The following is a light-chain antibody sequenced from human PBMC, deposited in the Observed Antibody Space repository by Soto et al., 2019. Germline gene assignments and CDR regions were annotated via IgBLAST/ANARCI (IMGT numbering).Light chain of an antibody. CDR1: QSVFYSSNNKNY. V-gene: IGKV4-1*01. CDR2: WAS. Sequence: DIVMTQSPDSLAVSLGERATINCKSSQSVFYSSNNKNYLAWYQQKPGQPPRLLIYWASTRESGVPDRFSGSGSGTDFTLTIISLQAEDVAVYYCQQYYNTPLTFGPGTKVDIK. J-gene: IGKJ3*01. CDR3: QQYYNTPLT.